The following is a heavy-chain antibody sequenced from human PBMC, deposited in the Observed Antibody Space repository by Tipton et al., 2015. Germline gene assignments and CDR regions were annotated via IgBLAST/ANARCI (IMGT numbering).Heavy chain of an antibody. J-gene: IGHJ4*02. D-gene: IGHD2-21*02. Sequence: TLSLTCTVSGGSISSYYWSWIRQPPGKGLEWIGYTRYSGSTKYNPSLQSRVTISLDTSKNQFSLKLTSVTAADTAMYYCARTRGVQSSDWEVHWGQGILVNVSS. CDR1: GGSISSYY. V-gene: IGHV4-59*01. CDR3: ARTRGVQSSDWEVH. CDR2: TRYSGST.